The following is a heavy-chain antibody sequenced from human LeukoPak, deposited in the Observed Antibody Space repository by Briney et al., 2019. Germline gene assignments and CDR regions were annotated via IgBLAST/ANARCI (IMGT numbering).Heavy chain of an antibody. V-gene: IGHV4-59*01. CDR2: INYSGST. J-gene: IGHJ4*02. Sequence: SETLSLTCTVSGGSISGYCWHWIRQPPGMGLEWIGYINYSGSTDYNPSLKSRVTISVDTSKNQFSLNLRSVTAADTAVYYCARGYSSFEYWGQGILVTVSS. CDR3: ARGYSSFEY. D-gene: IGHD2-15*01. CDR1: GGSISGYC.